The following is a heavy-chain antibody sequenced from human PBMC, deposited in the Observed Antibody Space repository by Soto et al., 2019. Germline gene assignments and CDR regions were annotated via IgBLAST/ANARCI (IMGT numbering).Heavy chain of an antibody. J-gene: IGHJ4*02. V-gene: IGHV4-39*02. D-gene: IGHD1-1*01. CDR2: IYYSGST. Sequence: PSETLSLTCTVSGGSISSSSYYWGWIRQPPGKGLEWIGSIYYSGSTYYNPSLKSRVTISVDTSKNQFSLKLSSVTAADTAVYYCARDPWDDGGVTLDYWGQGTLVTVSS. CDR3: ARDPWDDGGVTLDY. CDR1: GGSISSSSYY.